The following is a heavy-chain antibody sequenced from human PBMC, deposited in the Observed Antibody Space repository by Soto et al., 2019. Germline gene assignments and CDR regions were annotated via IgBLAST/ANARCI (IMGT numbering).Heavy chain of an antibody. V-gene: IGHV3-49*04. Sequence: SLRLSCTASVCTFGDYAMSCVRQAPGKWLEWISFIRNKAYRGTTKYAASVRGRFTISRDDSKSTAYLQMNSLKTEDTAVYYCTRGDMALNDYWGQGTLVSVSS. CDR2: IRNKAYRGTT. J-gene: IGHJ4*02. D-gene: IGHD2-15*01. CDR1: VCTFGDYA. CDR3: TRGDMALNDY.